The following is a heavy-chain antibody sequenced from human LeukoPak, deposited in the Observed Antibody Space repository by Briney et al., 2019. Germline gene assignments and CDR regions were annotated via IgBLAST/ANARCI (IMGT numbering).Heavy chain of an antibody. Sequence: PSETLSLTCTVSGGSISSYYWSSIRQPAGKGLEWIVRIYTSGSTNYNPSLKSRVTISVDTSKNQFSLRLSSVTAADTAVYYCARFDSSDYFDAFDIWGQGTMVTVSS. J-gene: IGHJ3*02. V-gene: IGHV4-4*07. CDR2: IYTSGST. CDR1: GGSISSYY. CDR3: ARFDSSDYFDAFDI. D-gene: IGHD3-22*01.